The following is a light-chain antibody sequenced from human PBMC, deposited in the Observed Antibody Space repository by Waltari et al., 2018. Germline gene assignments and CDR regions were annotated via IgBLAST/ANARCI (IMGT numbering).Light chain of an antibody. CDR1: QSVLYRSNNKNY. Sequence: DIVMTQSPDSLAVSLGERATLNCKSSQSVLYRSNNKNYLAWYQQKPGQPPKLLIYWASTRESGVPDRFSGSGSGTDFTLTISSLQAXDVAVYYCQQYYSTPRTFGQGTKVEIK. CDR2: WAS. J-gene: IGKJ1*01. V-gene: IGKV4-1*01. CDR3: QQYYSTPRT.